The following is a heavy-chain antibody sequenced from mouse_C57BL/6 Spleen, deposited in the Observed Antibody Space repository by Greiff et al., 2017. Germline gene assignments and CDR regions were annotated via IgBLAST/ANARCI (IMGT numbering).Heavy chain of an antibody. CDR2: IDPEDGET. CDR3: AISGHYGKYYAMDY. D-gene: IGHD2-1*01. V-gene: IGHV14-2*01. CDR1: GFNIKDYY. Sequence: EVTLMESGAELVKPGASVKLSCTASGFNIKDYYMHWVKQRTEPGLEWIGRIDPEDGETKYAPKFQGKATITADTSSNTAYLQLSSLTSEDTAVYYCAISGHYGKYYAMDYWGQGTSVTVSS. J-gene: IGHJ4*01.